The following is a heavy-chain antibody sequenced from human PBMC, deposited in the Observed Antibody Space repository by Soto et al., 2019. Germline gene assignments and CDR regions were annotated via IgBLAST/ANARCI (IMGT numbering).Heavy chain of an antibody. V-gene: IGHV3-21*06. J-gene: IGHJ4*02. CDR1: GFTFTRYS. CDR2: ISSTTNYI. CDR3: ARESEDLTSNFDC. Sequence: LRLSSAASGFTFTRYSMNWVRQAPGKGLEWVSSISSTTNYIYYGDSMKGRFTISRDNAKNSLYLEMNSLRAEDTAVYYCARESEDLTSNFDCWGQGTLVTVSS.